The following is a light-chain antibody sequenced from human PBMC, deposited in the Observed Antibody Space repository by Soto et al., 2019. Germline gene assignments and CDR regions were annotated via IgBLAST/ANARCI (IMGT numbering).Light chain of an antibody. V-gene: IGKV3-11*01. CDR1: XXXXXY. J-gene: IGKJ3*01. Sequence: EIVLTQSPXXXXLSPXEXXXXXXRAXXXXXXYLAWYQQKPGQAPRLLIYDASNRATGIPARFSGSGSGTDFTLTISSLEPEDFAVYYCQQRSNWPRFTFGPGTKVDIK. CDR3: QQRSNWPRFT. CDR2: DAS.